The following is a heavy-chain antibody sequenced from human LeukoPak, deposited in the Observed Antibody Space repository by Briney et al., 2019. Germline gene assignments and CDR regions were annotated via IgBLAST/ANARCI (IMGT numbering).Heavy chain of an antibody. CDR1: GFTFSNYA. CDR3: TRRLLWFGEFKSLSYYYHMDV. J-gene: IGHJ6*03. CDR2: ISYDDTNK. V-gene: IGHV3-30*04. D-gene: IGHD3-10*01. Sequence: GGSLRLSCAASGFTFSNYALHWVRQAPGKGLEWVAVISYDDTNKYYVDSVKGRFTISRDNSKNTLYLQMNSLRAEDTAVYYLTRRLLWFGEFKSLSYYYHMDVWGKGTTVTVSS.